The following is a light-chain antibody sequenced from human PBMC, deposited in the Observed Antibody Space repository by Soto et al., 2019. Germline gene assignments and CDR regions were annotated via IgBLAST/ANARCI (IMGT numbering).Light chain of an antibody. CDR2: EVN. CDR3: CSYAGSSTVV. V-gene: IGLV2-23*02. Sequence: QSALTQPASVSGSPGQSIAISCTGTRSDVGAYNYVSWYQQHPGRAPKVMLYEVNKRPSGVSNRFSGSKSGNTASLTISGLQAEDEADYYGCSYAGSSTVVFGGGTKLTVL. CDR1: RSDVGAYNY. J-gene: IGLJ2*01.